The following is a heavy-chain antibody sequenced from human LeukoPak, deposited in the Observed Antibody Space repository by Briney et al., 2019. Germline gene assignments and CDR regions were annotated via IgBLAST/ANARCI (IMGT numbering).Heavy chain of an antibody. V-gene: IGHV3-23*01. J-gene: IGHJ4*02. CDR3: ARGSPGY. Sequence: GGSLRLSCAASGFTFSSYAMNWVRQAPGKGLEWVSTISGSGGSAFYADSVKGRFTISRDNSKNSLYLQMNSLRAEDTAVYYCARGSPGYWGQGTLVTVSS. CDR1: GFTFSSYA. CDR2: ISGSGGSA.